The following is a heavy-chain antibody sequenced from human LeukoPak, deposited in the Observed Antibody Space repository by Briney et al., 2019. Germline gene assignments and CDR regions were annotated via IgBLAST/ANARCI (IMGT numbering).Heavy chain of an antibody. CDR2: ISSSSSYI. J-gene: IGHJ3*02. Sequence: PGGSLRLSCAASGFTFSSYSMNWVRQAPGKGLEWVSSISSSSSYIYYAASVKGRFTISRDNAKNSLYLQMNSLRAEDTAVYYCAREGPYCGGDCYRDAFDIWGQGTMVTVSS. V-gene: IGHV3-21*01. CDR1: GFTFSSYS. D-gene: IGHD2-21*02. CDR3: AREGPYCGGDCYRDAFDI.